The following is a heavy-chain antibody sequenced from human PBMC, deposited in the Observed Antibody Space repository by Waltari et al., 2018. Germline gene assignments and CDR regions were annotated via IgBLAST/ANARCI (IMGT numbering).Heavy chain of an antibody. CDR1: GGTFSSYA. Sequence: QVQLVQSGAEVQTPGSSVTVSCKASGGTFSSYATTWVRQAPGQGLEWMGGIIPIFGTANYAQKFQGRVTITADKSTSTAYMELSSLRSEDTAVYYCARNYGSGSYYKTDAFDIWGQGTMVTVSS. J-gene: IGHJ3*02. CDR2: IIPIFGTA. D-gene: IGHD3-10*01. V-gene: IGHV1-69*14. CDR3: ARNYGSGSYYKTDAFDI.